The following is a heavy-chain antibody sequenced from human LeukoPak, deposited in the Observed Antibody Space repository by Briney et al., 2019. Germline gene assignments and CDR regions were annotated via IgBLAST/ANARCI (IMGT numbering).Heavy chain of an antibody. V-gene: IGHV5-51*01. D-gene: IGHD1-14*01. Sequence: GESLKISCKASGYSFTSYWIGWVRQIPGKGLEWMGIMHPGDSNTRYSPSFQGQVTISAEKSINTAYLQWGSLKASDTAIYYCARQTPDQYGMDVWGQGTTVTVSS. CDR3: ARQTPDQYGMDV. CDR2: MHPGDSNT. J-gene: IGHJ6*02. CDR1: GYSFTSYW.